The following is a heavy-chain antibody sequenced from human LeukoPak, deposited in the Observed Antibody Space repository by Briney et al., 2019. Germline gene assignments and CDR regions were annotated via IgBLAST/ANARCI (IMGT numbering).Heavy chain of an antibody. D-gene: IGHD2/OR15-2a*01. J-gene: IGHJ4*02. CDR2: MNDDGSVK. V-gene: IGHV3-7*01. CDR1: GFTFSNSW. Sequence: PGGSPRLSCTGSGFTFSNSWMTWVRQAPGKGLEWVADMNDDGSVKNYVEDVKGRFTISRDNAKNSLHLQMSSLRVEGTAVYYCARDRAYSTYDYWGQGTLVRVSS. CDR3: ARDRAYSTYDY.